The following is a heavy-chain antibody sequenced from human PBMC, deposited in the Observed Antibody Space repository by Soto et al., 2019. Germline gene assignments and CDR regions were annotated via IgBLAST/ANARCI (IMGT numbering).Heavy chain of an antibody. D-gene: IGHD4-17*01. Sequence: PFVTQSLTCTVSGGYISSYYWSWIRQPPGKGLEWIGYIYYTGSTFNNPSLESRVSISIDTSKTQFSLKLSSVTAADTAVYYCARIHFGDEPSYYYYGMDVCGQGTTVTVSS. CDR3: ARIHFGDEPSYYYYGMDV. V-gene: IGHV4-59*08. CDR1: GGYISSYY. J-gene: IGHJ6*02. CDR2: IYYTGST.